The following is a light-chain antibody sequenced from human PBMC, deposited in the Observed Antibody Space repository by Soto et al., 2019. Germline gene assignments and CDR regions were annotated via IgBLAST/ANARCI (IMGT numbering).Light chain of an antibody. V-gene: IGKV1-6*01. CDR1: QGIRTE. J-gene: IGKJ1*01. Sequence: AIQMTQSPSTLSASVGDRVTITCRASQGIRTELGWYQQKPGKAPRLLIYVTFSLQSGVPSRFSGSGSGTEFTLTISSLQPDDFATYYCQQYNSYPRTFGQGTKVEIK. CDR3: QQYNSYPRT. CDR2: VTF.